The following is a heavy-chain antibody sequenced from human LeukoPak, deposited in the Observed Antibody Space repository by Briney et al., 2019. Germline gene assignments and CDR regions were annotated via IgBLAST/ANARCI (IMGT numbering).Heavy chain of an antibody. CDR2: IKSKTDGGTT. CDR3: TTDLGRDDILTGYLIVGPDY. D-gene: IGHD3-9*01. Sequence: GGSLRLSCAASGFTFSNAWMSWVRQAPGKGLEWVGRIKSKTDGGTTDYAAPVKGRFTISRDDSKNTLYLQMNSLKTEDTAVYYCTTDLGRDDILTGYLIVGPDYWGQGTLVTASS. CDR1: GFTFSNAW. V-gene: IGHV3-15*01. J-gene: IGHJ4*02.